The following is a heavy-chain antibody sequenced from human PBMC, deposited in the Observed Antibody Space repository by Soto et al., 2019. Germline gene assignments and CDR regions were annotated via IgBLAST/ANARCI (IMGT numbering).Heavy chain of an antibody. V-gene: IGHV4-39*01. CDR2: IYYSGST. D-gene: IGHD6-25*01. CDR3: ARHYTSVDSSGY. CDR1: GGSISSSSYY. Sequence: PSETLSLTCTVSGGSISSSSYYWGWIRQPPGKGLEWIGSIYYSGSTYYNPSLKSRVTISVDTSKNQFSLKLSSVTAADTAVHYCARHYTSVDSSGYWGQGTLVTVSS. J-gene: IGHJ4*02.